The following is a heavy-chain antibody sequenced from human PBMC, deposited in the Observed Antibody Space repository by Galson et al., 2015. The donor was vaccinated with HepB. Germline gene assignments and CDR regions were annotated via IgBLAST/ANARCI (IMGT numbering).Heavy chain of an antibody. CDR3: ARDGRGSIPFDY. V-gene: IGHV3-7*01. Sequence: SLRLSCAASGFNFGTYWMTWVRQAPGKGLERVANIKQDSSERLYVDSVRGRFTISRDNARNSLYLQMNSLRDEDTAVYYCARDGRGSIPFDYWGQGVLVIVSS. CDR1: GFNFGTYW. CDR2: IKQDSSER. D-gene: IGHD3-10*01. J-gene: IGHJ4*02.